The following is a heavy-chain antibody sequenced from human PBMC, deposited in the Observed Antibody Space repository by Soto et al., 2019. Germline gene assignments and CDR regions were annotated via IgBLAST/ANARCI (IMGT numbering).Heavy chain of an antibody. CDR3: AKDPHASPTHYYDSIGYTVSSYFDT. CDR1: GFTFGSYA. J-gene: IGHJ4*02. Sequence: PGGSLTLSCAATGFTFGSYALSWVREAPGKGLEWVSAISGSGGSTYYADSVKGRFTISRDNSKNTLYLQMNSLRAEDTAVYYCAKDPHASPTHYYDSIGYTVSSYFDTFGLENLLTISS. CDR2: ISGSGGST. D-gene: IGHD3-22*01. V-gene: IGHV3-23*01.